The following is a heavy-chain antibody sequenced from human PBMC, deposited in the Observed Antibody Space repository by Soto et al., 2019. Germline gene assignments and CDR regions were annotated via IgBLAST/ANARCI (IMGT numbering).Heavy chain of an antibody. CDR1: GGSISSYY. CDR2: IYYSGST. Sequence: PSETLSLTCTVSGGSISSYYWSWIRQPPWKGLEWIGYIYYSGSTNYNPSLKSRVTISVDTSKNQFSLKLSSVTAADTAVYYCARGPSGDKVHYWGQGALVTVSS. J-gene: IGHJ4*02. V-gene: IGHV4-59*08. CDR3: ARGPSGDKVHY. D-gene: IGHD7-27*01.